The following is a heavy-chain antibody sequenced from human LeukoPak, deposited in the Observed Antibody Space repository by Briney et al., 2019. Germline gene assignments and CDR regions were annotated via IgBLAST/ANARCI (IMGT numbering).Heavy chain of an antibody. CDR3: ARGTGIAARPGPFDY. D-gene: IGHD6-6*01. Sequence: SVKVSCKASGGTFSSYAISWVRQAPGQGLEWMGGIIPIFGTANYAQKFQGRVTITADESTSTAYMELSSLRSEDTAVYYCARGTGIAARPGPFDYWGQGTLVTVSS. CDR1: GGTFSSYA. CDR2: IIPIFGTA. V-gene: IGHV1-69*13. J-gene: IGHJ4*02.